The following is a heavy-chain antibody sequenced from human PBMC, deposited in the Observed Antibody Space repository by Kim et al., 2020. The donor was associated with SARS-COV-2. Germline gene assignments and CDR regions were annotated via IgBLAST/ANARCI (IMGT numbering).Heavy chain of an antibody. Sequence: RPYSSPAPKSRATKSVDTSKNQFSLRLSSVTAADTAVYYCALTATADFDYWGQGTLVTVSS. CDR3: ALTATADFDY. V-gene: IGHV4-39*01. CDR2: RP. D-gene: IGHD5-12*01. J-gene: IGHJ4*02.